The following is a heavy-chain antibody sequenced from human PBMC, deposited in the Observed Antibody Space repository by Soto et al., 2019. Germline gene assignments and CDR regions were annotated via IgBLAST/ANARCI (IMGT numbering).Heavy chain of an antibody. V-gene: IGHV3-23*01. J-gene: IGHJ4*02. CDR2: ISGSGGST. CDR3: AKDTYYDFWSGYHPDY. Sequence: GSLRLSCAASGFTFSSYAMSWVRQAPGKGLEWVSAISGSGGSTYYADSVKGRFTISRDNSKNTLYLQMNSLRAEDTAVYYCAKDTYYDFWSGYHPDYWGQGTLVTVSS. CDR1: GFTFSSYA. D-gene: IGHD3-3*01.